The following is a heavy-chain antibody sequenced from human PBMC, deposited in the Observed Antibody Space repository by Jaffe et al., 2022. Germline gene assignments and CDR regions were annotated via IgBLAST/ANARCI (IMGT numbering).Heavy chain of an antibody. V-gene: IGHV4-61*02. Sequence: QVQLQESGPGLVRPSQTLSLICTVSGGSVSSGLSYWNWIRQPAGKGLEWIGRIYTTGNTNYSPSLKSRVTISLDTSKNQFSLNLSSVTAADTAVYYCARKTTGSYFDSWGQGTLVTVSS. D-gene: IGHD1-1*01. J-gene: IGHJ4*02. CDR2: IYTTGNT. CDR1: GGSVSSGLSY. CDR3: ARKTTGSYFDS.